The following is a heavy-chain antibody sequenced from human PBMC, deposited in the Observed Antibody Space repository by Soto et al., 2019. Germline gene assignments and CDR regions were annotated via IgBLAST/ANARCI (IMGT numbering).Heavy chain of an antibody. CDR3: ARELPQGASGYYYYGMDV. J-gene: IGHJ6*02. V-gene: IGHV1-46*03. D-gene: IGHD1-26*01. CDR2: INPSGGST. CDR1: GYTFTSYY. Sequence: QVQLVQSGAEVKKPGASVKVSCKASGYTFTSYYMHWVRQAPGQGLEWMGIINPSGGSTSYAQKLQGRVTMTGDTSTSTDYMELSSLRHEDTAVYYCARELPQGASGYYYYGMDVWGQGTTVTVSS.